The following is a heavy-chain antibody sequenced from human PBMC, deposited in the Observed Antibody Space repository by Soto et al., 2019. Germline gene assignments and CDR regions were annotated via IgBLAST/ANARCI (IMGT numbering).Heavy chain of an antibody. CDR2: ISGSSGST. V-gene: IGHV3-23*01. J-gene: IGHJ5*02. CDR1: RLTVSPYR. D-gene: IGHD1-26*01. Sequence: SLSLSCAHSRLTVSPYRLSWVRQAAWKGLEWVSSISGSSGSTYYADSVKGRFTISRDNAKNTLYLQMNSLRADDTAVYYCAKAKSKVVSNWFDPWGQGTLVTVS. CDR3: AKAKSKVVSNWFDP.